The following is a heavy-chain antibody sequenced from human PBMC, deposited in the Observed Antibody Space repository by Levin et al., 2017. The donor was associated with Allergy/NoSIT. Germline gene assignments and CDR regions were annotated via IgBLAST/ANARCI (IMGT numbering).Heavy chain of an antibody. CDR2: INHSGST. D-gene: IGHD5-12*01. V-gene: IGHV4-34*01. CDR1: GGSFSDYY. CDR3: VRAAGYGDY. Sequence: SETLSLTCAVYGGSFSDYYWGWIRQPPGKGLEWIGEINHSGSTNYNPSLKSRVTISVDTSNNQFSLKLSSVTAADTAVYYCVRAAGYGDYWGQGTLVTVSS. J-gene: IGHJ4*02.